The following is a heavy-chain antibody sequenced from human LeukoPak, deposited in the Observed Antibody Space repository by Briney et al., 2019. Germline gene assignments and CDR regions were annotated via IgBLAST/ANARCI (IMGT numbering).Heavy chain of an antibody. J-gene: IGHJ3*01. CDR3: ARAAPAVADL. V-gene: IGHV3-30*04. CDR2: ISHVGSDV. CDR1: GFTFRDYN. D-gene: IGHD6-19*01. Sequence: PGGSLRLSCAAYGFTFRDYNMHWFRQAPGKGLEWVAFISHVGSDVYYAGSVKGRLTISRDNAKNTLYLQMNSLTTEDTGVYYCARAAPAVADLWGQGTTVTVSS.